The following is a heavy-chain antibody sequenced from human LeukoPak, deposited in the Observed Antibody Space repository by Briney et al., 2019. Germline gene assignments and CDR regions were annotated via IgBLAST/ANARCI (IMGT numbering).Heavy chain of an antibody. CDR1: GFSFSTYW. Sequence: RGSLRLSCAASGFSFSTYWMTWVSQAPGKGLEWVANIKADGRETYYVDSVKGRFTISRDNAQNPLYLQLNSLRVEDTAVYYCAKGGHVDYCGQGSLVTVSS. CDR2: IKADGRET. CDR3: AKGGHVDY. V-gene: IGHV3-7*01. J-gene: IGHJ4*02.